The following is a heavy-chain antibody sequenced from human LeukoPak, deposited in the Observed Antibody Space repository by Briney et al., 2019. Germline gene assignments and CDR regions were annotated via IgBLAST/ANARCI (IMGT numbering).Heavy chain of an antibody. J-gene: IGHJ4*02. D-gene: IGHD3-10*01. CDR1: GYTFTSYD. V-gene: IGHV1-8*01. Sequence: ASVKVSCKASGYTFTSYDINWVRQATGQGLEWMGWMNPNSGNTDYAQKFQGRVTMTRDTSISTAYMELSRLRSDDAAVYYCARGVNVLLWFGELYYFDYWGQGTLVTVSS. CDR3: ARGVNVLLWFGELYYFDY. CDR2: MNPNSGNT.